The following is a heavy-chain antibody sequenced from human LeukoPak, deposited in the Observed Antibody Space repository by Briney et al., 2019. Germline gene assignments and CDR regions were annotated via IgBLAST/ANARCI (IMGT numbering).Heavy chain of an antibody. CDR1: GFTFSTYS. CDR3: ARGNAPLPFDY. D-gene: IGHD2-2*01. Sequence: GSLRLSRAGSGFTFSTYSIHWVRQAPGKGLEWVSSISSDGGYIYYADSVKGRFTISRDNAKNSVYLQMKSLRAEDTAVYYCARGNAPLPFDYWGQGTLVTVSS. J-gene: IGHJ4*02. V-gene: IGHV3-21*01. CDR2: ISSDGGYI.